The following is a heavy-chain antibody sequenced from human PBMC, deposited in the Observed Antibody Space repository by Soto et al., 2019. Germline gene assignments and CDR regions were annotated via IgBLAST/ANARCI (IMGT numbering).Heavy chain of an antibody. CDR2: IYYSGST. J-gene: IGHJ6*02. Sequence: SETLSLTCTVSGGSISGYYWSWIRQPPGKGLEYIGYIYYSGSTNYNPSLKSRVTISVDTSKNQFSLKLTSVTTADTAVYYCARGKDIILMTLDVWGQGTTVTVSS. CDR3: ARGKDIILMTLDV. CDR1: GGSISGYY. D-gene: IGHD2-8*01. V-gene: IGHV4-59*01.